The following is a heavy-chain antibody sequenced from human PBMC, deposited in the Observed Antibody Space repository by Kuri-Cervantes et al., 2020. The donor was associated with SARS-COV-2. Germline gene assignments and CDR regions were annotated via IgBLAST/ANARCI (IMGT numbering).Heavy chain of an antibody. CDR3: ARDRINDFDI. CDR2: ISWNSGSI. V-gene: IGHV3-9*01. Sequence: GGSLRLSCAASGFTFDDYAMHWVRQAPGKGLEWVSGISWNSGSIGYADSVKGRFTISRDNAKNSLYLQMNSLRAEDTAVYYCARDRINDFDIWGQGTMVTVSS. J-gene: IGHJ3*02. CDR1: GFTFDDYA.